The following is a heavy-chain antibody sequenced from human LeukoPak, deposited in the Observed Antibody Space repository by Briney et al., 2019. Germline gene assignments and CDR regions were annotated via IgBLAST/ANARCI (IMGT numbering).Heavy chain of an antibody. V-gene: IGHV3-48*01. D-gene: IGHD4-17*01. CDR1: GFTFSSYS. CDR2: ISSSSSTI. Sequence: GGSLRLSCAASGFTFSSYSMNWVRQAPGKGLEWVSYISSSSSTIYYADSVKGRFTISRDNAKNSLYLQMNSLRAEDTAVYYCAGGSFSDYASTRDYWGQGTLVTVS. J-gene: IGHJ4*02. CDR3: AGGSFSDYASTRDY.